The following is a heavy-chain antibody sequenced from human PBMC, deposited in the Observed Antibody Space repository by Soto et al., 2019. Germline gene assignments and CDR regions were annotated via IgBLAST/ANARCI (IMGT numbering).Heavy chain of an antibody. CDR3: AKDRRAGGNYGFYSDF. CDR1: GFTFSSYG. Sequence: EVQLLESGGGLVQPGGSLRLSCAASGFTFSSYGMTWVRQAPGKGLEWVSFSSATGAGTYYADSVKGRFTISRDNYKNTLYLQMTSLRADDTAFYYCAKDRRAGGNYGFYSDFWGQGALVIVSS. V-gene: IGHV3-23*01. J-gene: IGHJ4*02. CDR2: SSATGAGT. D-gene: IGHD1-7*01.